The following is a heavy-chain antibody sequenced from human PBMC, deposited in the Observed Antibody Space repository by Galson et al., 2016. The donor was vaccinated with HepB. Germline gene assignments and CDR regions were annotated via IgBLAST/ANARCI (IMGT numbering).Heavy chain of an antibody. CDR1: GFMFSAYV. Sequence: SLRLSCAASGFMFSAYVMAWIRQTPEKGLQCVAYISARSDVIYHVDSVEGRFTISRDNAQSSLFLQMNSLRVEDSAIYYCVRDDYGFDIWGQGTTVTVSS. CDR3: VRDDYGFDI. J-gene: IGHJ6*02. V-gene: IGHV3-11*01. CDR2: ISARSDVI.